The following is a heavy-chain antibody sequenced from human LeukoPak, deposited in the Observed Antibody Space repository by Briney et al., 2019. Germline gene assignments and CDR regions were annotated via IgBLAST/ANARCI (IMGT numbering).Heavy chain of an antibody. J-gene: IGHJ4*02. V-gene: IGHV4-31*03. Sequence: SQTLALTCTGSGVSISSGGYYWSWIRQHPGKGLEWIGYIYYSGSTYYNPSLKSRVTISVDTSKNQFSLKLSSVTAADTAVYYCARGGMVRLGPFDYWGQGTLVTVSS. D-gene: IGHD4-23*01. CDR2: IYYSGST. CDR1: GVSISSGGYY. CDR3: ARGGMVRLGPFDY.